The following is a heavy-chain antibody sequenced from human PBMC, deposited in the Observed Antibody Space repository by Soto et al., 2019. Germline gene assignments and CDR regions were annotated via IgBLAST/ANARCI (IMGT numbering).Heavy chain of an antibody. CDR1: GYTFTGHG. Sequence: GASVKVSCKASGYTFTGHGLHWVRQSPGQGPEWMGWINPNSGGTNYAQKFRDRVTMTRDTSINTAYMELSGLTYDDTAVYYCTTLRLDPWGQGTLVTVSS. CDR2: INPNSGGT. V-gene: IGHV1-2*02. D-gene: IGHD6-25*01. CDR3: TTLRLDP. J-gene: IGHJ5*02.